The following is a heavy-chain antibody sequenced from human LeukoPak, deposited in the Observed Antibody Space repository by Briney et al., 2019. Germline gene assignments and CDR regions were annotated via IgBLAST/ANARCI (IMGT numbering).Heavy chain of an antibody. Sequence: GGSLRLSCAASGFTFSSYSMNWVRQAPGKGLEWVSSISSSSSYIYYADSVKGRFTISRDNAKNSLYLQMNSLRAEDTAVYYCARDERLGYCSSTSCRIRDWFDPWGQGTLVTVSS. J-gene: IGHJ5*02. CDR1: GFTFSSYS. D-gene: IGHD2-2*01. V-gene: IGHV3-21*01. CDR3: ARDERLGYCSSTSCRIRDWFDP. CDR2: ISSSSSYI.